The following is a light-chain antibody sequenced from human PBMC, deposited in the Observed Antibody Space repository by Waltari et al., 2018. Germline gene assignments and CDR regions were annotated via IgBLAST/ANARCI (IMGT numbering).Light chain of an antibody. Sequence: DIVMTQSPDSLAVSLGERATMNCKSSQSVLYSSNNKNYLAWYQQKAGQPPKLLIYWASTRESGVPDRFSGSGSGTDFTLTISSLQAEDVAVYYCQQYYSTPLTFGQGTKVEIK. CDR2: WAS. CDR1: QSVLYSSNNKNY. CDR3: QQYYSTPLT. V-gene: IGKV4-1*01. J-gene: IGKJ1*01.